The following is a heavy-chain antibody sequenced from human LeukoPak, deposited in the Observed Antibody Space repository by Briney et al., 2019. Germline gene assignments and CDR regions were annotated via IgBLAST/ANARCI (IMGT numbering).Heavy chain of an antibody. CDR2: IIPILGTA. CDR1: GGTFSSYA. J-gene: IGHJ4*02. CDR3: ARAVDYYDSSGYYYFDY. Sequence: ASVKVSCKASGGTFSSYAISWVRQAPGQGLEWMGGIIPILGTANYAQKFEGRVTITTDESTSTAYMELSSLRSENTAVYYCARAVDYYDSSGYYYFDYWGQGTLVTVSS. V-gene: IGHV1-69*05. D-gene: IGHD3-22*01.